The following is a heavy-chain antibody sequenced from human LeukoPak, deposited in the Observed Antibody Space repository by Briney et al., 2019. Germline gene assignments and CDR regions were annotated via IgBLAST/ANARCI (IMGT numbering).Heavy chain of an antibody. V-gene: IGHV4-34*01. CDR2: FNHSGST. Sequence: SETLCLTCAVYGGPFSGYYWSWIRQPPGKGLERIGEFNHSGSTNYNPSLNSRVTISVDTSKNQFSLKLSSVTAADTAVYYCARVRGVIISIFDYWGQGTLVTVSS. CDR3: ARVRGVIISIFDY. D-gene: IGHD3-10*01. CDR1: GGPFSGYY. J-gene: IGHJ4*02.